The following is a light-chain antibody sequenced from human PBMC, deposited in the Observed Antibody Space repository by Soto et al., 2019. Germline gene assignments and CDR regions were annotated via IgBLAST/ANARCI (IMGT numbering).Light chain of an antibody. CDR2: WAS. CDR1: LSLLYSPHNKNY. V-gene: IGKV4-1*01. J-gene: IGKJ1*01. CDR3: QKYNKWPPWT. Sequence: DIVMTQSPESLAVSLGERATINCRSSLSLLYSPHNKNYLAWYQQRPGQPPRLLIKWASDRESGVPDRFSGSGSGTDFTLTITRLEPEDFAVYYCQKYNKWPPWTFGQGTKVDIK.